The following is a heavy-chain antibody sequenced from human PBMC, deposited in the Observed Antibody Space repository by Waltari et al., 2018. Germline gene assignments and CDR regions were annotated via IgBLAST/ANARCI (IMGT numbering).Heavy chain of an antibody. CDR3: VRLEDCTGPGGNCYSGDSFAMDV. CDR2: INHSGNT. Sequence: QVQLQQWGAGLLRPSEPLSLTCAVYGGSFRGYYWGWIRQPPGKGLEWIGEINHSGNTNHNPSLRSRVSMLVDTSKSQFSLKVNSVTAADTAVYYCVRLEDCTGPGGNCYSGDSFAMDVWGQGTAVTVSS. V-gene: IGHV4-34*02. D-gene: IGHD2-8*02. J-gene: IGHJ6*02. CDR1: GGSFRGYY.